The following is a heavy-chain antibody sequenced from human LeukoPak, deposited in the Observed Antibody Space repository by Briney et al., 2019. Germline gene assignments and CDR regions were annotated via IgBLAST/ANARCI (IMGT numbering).Heavy chain of an antibody. V-gene: IGHV3-23*01. CDR2: ISGSGGST. Sequence: GGSLRLSCAVSGFRFSSYSMHWVRQAPGKGLEWVSAISGSGGSTYYADSVKGRFTISRDNSKNTLYLQMNSLRAEDTAVYYCAKDVLPFSSSGEFDDWGQGTLVTVSS. CDR3: AKDVLPFSSSGEFDD. J-gene: IGHJ4*02. CDR1: GFRFSSYS. D-gene: IGHD3-16*01.